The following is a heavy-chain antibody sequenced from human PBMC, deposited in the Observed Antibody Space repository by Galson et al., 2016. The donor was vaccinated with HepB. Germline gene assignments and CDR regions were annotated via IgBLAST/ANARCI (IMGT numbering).Heavy chain of an antibody. CDR3: AKVATPNRNYENWFDS. CDR2: MWYDGSSK. D-gene: IGHD4-11*01. V-gene: IGHV3-33*06. CDR1: GFTFSNYA. Sequence: SLRLSCAASGFTFSNYAMHWVRQAPGKGLEWVAVMWYDGSSKYYIDSVKGRFTISRDNSKNTLNLQMSSLRAEDTAVYYCAKVATPNRNYENWFDSWGQGTLVTVSS. J-gene: IGHJ5*01.